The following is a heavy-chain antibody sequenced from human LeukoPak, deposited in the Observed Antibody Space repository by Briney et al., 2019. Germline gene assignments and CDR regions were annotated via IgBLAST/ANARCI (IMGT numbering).Heavy chain of an antibody. D-gene: IGHD2-2*01. CDR1: GFTFSTSG. V-gene: IGHV3-30*02. Sequence: EPGGSLRLSCAASGFTFSTSGIHWVRQAPGKGLEWVAFMRYDGSTKLYADSVKGRFTISRDNSKNTLWLQMNSVRTEDTAVYYCAKDNPIEEVPGLGPGQWGQGTLVTVSS. CDR3: AKDNPIEEVPGLGPGQ. CDR2: MRYDGSTK. J-gene: IGHJ4*02.